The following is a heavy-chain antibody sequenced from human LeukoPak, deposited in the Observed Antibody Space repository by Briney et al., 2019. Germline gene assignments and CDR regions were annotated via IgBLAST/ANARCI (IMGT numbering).Heavy chain of an antibody. Sequence: PGGSLRLSCAASGFTSSSYAMSWVRQAPGKGLEWVSAISGSGGSTYYADSVKGRFTISRDNSKNTLYLQMNSLRAEDTAVYYCAKFVAAAGHFDYWGQGTLVTVSS. J-gene: IGHJ4*02. V-gene: IGHV3-23*01. CDR2: ISGSGGST. CDR1: GFTSSSYA. CDR3: AKFVAAAGHFDY. D-gene: IGHD6-13*01.